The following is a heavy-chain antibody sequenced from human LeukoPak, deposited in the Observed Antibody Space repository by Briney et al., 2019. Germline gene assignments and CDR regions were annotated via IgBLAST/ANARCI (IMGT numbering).Heavy chain of an antibody. CDR3: ASPISQYSGSHGYAAFDI. J-gene: IGHJ3*02. CDR2: ISYDGSNK. V-gene: IGHV3-7*01. D-gene: IGHD1-26*01. Sequence: GGSLRLSCAASGFTFTTYWMSWVRQAPGKGLEWVAVISYDGSNKYYVDSVKGRFTISRDNAKNSLYLQMNSLRAEDTAVYYCASPISQYSGSHGYAAFDIWGQGTMVTVSS. CDR1: GFTFTTYW.